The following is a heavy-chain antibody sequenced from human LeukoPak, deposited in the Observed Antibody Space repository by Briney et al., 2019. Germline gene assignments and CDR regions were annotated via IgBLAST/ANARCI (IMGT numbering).Heavy chain of an antibody. CDR3: ASGEGYLDTAMGTSFDD. J-gene: IGHJ4*02. CDR2: IIPIFGKA. Sequence: SVKVSCKASGGTFSSYAISWVRQAPGQGLEWMGGIIPIFGKANYAQKFQGRVTITTDESTSTAYMELSSLRSEDTAVYYCASGEGYLDTAMGTSFDDWGQGTLVTVSS. D-gene: IGHD5-18*01. V-gene: IGHV1-69*05. CDR1: GGTFSSYA.